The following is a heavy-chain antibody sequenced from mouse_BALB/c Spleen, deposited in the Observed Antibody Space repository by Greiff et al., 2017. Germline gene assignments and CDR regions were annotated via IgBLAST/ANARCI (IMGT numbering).Heavy chain of an antibody. V-gene: IGHV14-1*02. D-gene: IGHD1-1*01. CDR3: ARGSSYDWFAY. Sequence: VQLKQPGAELVRPGALVKLSCKASGFNIKDYYMHWVKQRPEQGLEWIGWIDPENGNTIYDPKFQGKASITADTSSNTAYLQLSSLTSEDTAVYYCARGSSYDWFAYWGQGTLVTVSA. CDR2: IDPENGNT. CDR1: GFNIKDYY. J-gene: IGHJ3*01.